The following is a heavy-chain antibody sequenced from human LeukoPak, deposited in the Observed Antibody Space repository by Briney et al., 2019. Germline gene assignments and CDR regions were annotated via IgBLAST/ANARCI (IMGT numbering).Heavy chain of an antibody. J-gene: IGHJ4*02. Sequence: SQTLSLTCTVSGGSISSGGYYWSWIRQHPGKGLEWIGEINRSGSTNYNPPLKSRVTISVDTSKNQFSLKLSSVTAADTAVYYCARANWNYAVYWGQGTLVTVSS. CDR3: ARANWNYAVY. CDR2: INRSGST. V-gene: IGHV4-31*03. CDR1: GGSISSGGYY. D-gene: IGHD1-7*01.